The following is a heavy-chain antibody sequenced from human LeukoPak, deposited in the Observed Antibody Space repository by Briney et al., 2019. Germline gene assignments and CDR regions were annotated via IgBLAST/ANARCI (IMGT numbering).Heavy chain of an antibody. J-gene: IGHJ3*02. CDR1: GGSFSGYY. V-gene: IGHV4-34*01. Sequence: ASETLSLTCAVYGGSFSGYYWSWIRQPPGKGLEWIGEINHSGSTNYNPSLKSRVTISVDTSKNQFSLKLSSVTAADTAVYYCARGYYYDSSGYYYAQGSADAFDIWGQGTMVTVSS. D-gene: IGHD3-22*01. CDR2: INHSGST. CDR3: ARGYYYDSSGYYYAQGSADAFDI.